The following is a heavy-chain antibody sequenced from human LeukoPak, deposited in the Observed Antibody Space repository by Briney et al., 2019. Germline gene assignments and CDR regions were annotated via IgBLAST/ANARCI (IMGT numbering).Heavy chain of an antibody. CDR2: IYYSGST. D-gene: IGHD4-17*01. CDR1: GGSISSSSYY. CDR3: ARETLTTSRWFDP. Sequence: SETLSLTCTVSGGSISSSSYYWSWNRQPPGKGLEWIGYIYYSGSTYYNPSLKSRVTISVDTSKNQFSLKLSSVTAADTAVYYCARETLTTSRWFDPWGQGTLVTVSS. J-gene: IGHJ5*02. V-gene: IGHV4-30-4*01.